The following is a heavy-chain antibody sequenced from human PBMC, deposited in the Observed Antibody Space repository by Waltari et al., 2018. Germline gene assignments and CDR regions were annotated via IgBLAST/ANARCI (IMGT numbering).Heavy chain of an antibody. CDR3: ARHWKRNGYRFDP. CDR1: GGSISRSRYY. D-gene: IGHD5-12*01. Sequence: QLQLPESGPGLVMPPGTLSPPCRVPGGSISRSRYYWGWIRQSPGKGLAWIGSIYYSGSIYYNPTLQSRVTISGDTSKNQFSLNLSSVTAADTAVYYCARHWKRNGYRFDPWGQGTRVTVSS. J-gene: IGHJ5*02. CDR2: IYYSGSI. V-gene: IGHV4-39*01.